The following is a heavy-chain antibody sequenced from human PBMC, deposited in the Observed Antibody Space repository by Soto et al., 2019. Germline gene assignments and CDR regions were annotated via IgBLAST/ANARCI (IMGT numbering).Heavy chain of an antibody. CDR3: ARERRRPYYDILTGYFPFDY. CDR1: GYTFSTHD. CDR2: ISGNNGNT. Sequence: RASVKVSCKASGYTFSTHDISWVRQAPGQGLEWMGWISGNNGNTNYAQNVQDRVTMTTDTSTNTAYMELRSLRSDDTAVYYCARERRRPYYDILTGYFPFDYWGQGTLVTVSS. J-gene: IGHJ4*02. V-gene: IGHV1-18*01. D-gene: IGHD3-9*01.